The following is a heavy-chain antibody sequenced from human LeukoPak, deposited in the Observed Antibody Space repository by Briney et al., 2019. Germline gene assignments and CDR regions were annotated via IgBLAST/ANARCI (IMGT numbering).Heavy chain of an antibody. Sequence: PGGSLRLSCAASGFTFSGYWMHWVRQAPGKGLAWVSVIRSDGSITTYADSVKGRFTISRDTAKNTLYLQMNSLRAEDTAVYYCAKEWAVATIGGAFDIWGQGTMVTVSS. CDR1: GFTFSGYW. J-gene: IGHJ3*02. D-gene: IGHD5-12*01. V-gene: IGHV3-74*01. CDR3: AKEWAVATIGGAFDI. CDR2: IRSDGSIT.